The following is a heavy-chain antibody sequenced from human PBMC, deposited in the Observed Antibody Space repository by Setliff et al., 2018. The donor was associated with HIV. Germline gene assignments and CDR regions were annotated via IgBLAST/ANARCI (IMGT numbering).Heavy chain of an antibody. CDR2: ISYTGST. J-gene: IGHJ4*02. V-gene: IGHV4-39*01. D-gene: IGHD3-9*01. CDR1: GGSINRSNYY. Sequence: KTSETLSLTCTVPGGSINRSNYYWGWIRQPPGKGLEWIGTISYTGSTYYNPSLKSRVTTSVDTPKNQFSLKLNSVTAADTAVYYCAKTIGRYFDIFDNWGQGTLVTVSS. CDR3: AKTIGRYFDIFDN.